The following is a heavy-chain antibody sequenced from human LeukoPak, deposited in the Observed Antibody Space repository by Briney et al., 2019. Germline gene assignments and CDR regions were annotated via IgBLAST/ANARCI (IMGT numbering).Heavy chain of an antibody. CDR2: MNPNSGNT. D-gene: IGHD1-14*01. V-gene: IGHV1-8*03. Sequence: ASVKVSCKASGYTFTSYGISWVRQATGQGLEWMGWMNPNSGNTGYAQKFQGRVTITRNTSISTAYMELSSLRSEDTAVYYCARGWYRVSPVDYWGQGTLVTVSS. CDR1: GYTFTSYG. CDR3: ARGWYRVSPVDY. J-gene: IGHJ4*02.